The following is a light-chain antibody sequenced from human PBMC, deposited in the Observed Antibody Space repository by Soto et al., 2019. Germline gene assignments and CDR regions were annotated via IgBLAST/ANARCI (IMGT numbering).Light chain of an antibody. J-gene: IGKJ5*01. CDR1: QSISFY. CDR3: QQRSNWPT. V-gene: IGKV3-11*01. CDR2: DAS. Sequence: EIVLRQSPATLSLSPRERATLSCRASQSISFYLTWYQHKPGQAPRLLIYDASNRATGIPARFSGSGYGTDFTLTISSLEPEDFAVYYCQQRSNWPTFGQGTRLQI.